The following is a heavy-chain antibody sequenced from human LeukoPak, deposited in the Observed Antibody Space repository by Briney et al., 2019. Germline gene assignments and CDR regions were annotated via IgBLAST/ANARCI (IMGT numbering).Heavy chain of an antibody. CDR1: GFTFSSYG. Sequence: PGRSLRLSCAASGFTFSSYGMHWVRQAPGKGLEWVAVIWYDGSNKYYADSVKGRFTISRDNSKNTLYLQMNSLGAEDTAVYYCAKDRGWFGELLDDYXXQGTLVTVS. J-gene: IGHJ4*02. V-gene: IGHV3-33*06. CDR3: AKDRGWFGELLDDY. CDR2: IWYDGSNK. D-gene: IGHD3-10*01.